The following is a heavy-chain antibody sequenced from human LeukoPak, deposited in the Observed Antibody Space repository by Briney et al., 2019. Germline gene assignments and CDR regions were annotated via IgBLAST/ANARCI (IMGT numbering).Heavy chain of an antibody. D-gene: IGHD3-22*01. CDR1: GGSISSCD. CDR3: ARGRGYYYDNSGYWFDP. V-gene: IGHV4-59*01. CDR2: IYYSGST. J-gene: IGHJ5*02. Sequence: SETLSLTCTVSGGSISSCDWTWIRQPPGKGLEWIGYIYYSGSTNYNPSLKSRVTISVGTSKNQFSLKLSSVTAADTALYSCARGRGYYYDNSGYWFDPWGQGTLVTVSS.